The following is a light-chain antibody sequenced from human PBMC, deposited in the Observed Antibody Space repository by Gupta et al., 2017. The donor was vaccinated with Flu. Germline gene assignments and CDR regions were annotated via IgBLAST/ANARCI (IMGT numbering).Light chain of an antibody. CDR3: QAWDSDVGV. CDR1: GLGDKY. J-gene: IGLJ3*02. V-gene: IGLV3-1*01. Sequence: STGQTASITCSGDGLGDKYTCWYQQKPGQSPRLVIYHGSRRPSATPDLFSGSNSGNTATLTITGAQTVDEDDYYCQAWDSDVGVFGGGTKLTVL. CDR2: HGS.